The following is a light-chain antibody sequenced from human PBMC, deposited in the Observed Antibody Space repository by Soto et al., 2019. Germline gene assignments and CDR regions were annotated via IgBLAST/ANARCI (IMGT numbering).Light chain of an antibody. CDR1: SSDVGGYNY. Sequence: QSALTQPRSVSGSPGQSVTISCTGTSSDVGGYNYVSWYQQHPGKAPTLLIYEVTKRPSAVPDRFSGAKSGNTAFLTVSGLQAEDDSDYYCAAWDDSLNGPVFGGGTKLTVL. V-gene: IGLV2-11*01. CDR2: EVT. J-gene: IGLJ3*02. CDR3: AAWDDSLNGPV.